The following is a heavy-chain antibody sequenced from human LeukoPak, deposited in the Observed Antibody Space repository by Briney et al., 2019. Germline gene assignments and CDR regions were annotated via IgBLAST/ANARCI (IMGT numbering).Heavy chain of an antibody. CDR3: AKDTTRTGGGNSGYYYGMDV. Sequence: GGSLRLSCAASGFTFSSNAMSWVRQAPGKGLEWVSAISGSGGSTYYADSVKGRFTISRDNSKNTLYLQMNGLRAEDTAVYYCAKDTTRTGGGNSGYYYGMDVWGQGTTVTVSS. CDR2: ISGSGGST. CDR1: GFTFSSNA. D-gene: IGHD4-23*01. V-gene: IGHV3-23*01. J-gene: IGHJ6*02.